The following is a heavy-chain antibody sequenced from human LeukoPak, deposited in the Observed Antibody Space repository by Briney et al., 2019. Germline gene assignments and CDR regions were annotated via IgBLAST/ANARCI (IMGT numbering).Heavy chain of an antibody. CDR2: INHSGST. CDR1: GGSFSGYY. J-gene: IGHJ4*02. CDR3: ARGRGYYDY. V-gene: IGHV4-34*01. D-gene: IGHD3-22*01. Sequence: SETLSLTCAVYGGSFSGYYWSWIRQPPGKGLEWIGEINHSGSTNYNPSLKSRVTISVDASKNQFSLKLSSVTAADTAVYYCARGRGYYDYWGQGTLVTVSS.